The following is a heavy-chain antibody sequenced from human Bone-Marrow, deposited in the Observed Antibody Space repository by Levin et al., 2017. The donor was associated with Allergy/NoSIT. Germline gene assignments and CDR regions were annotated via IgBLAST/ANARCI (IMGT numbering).Heavy chain of an antibody. J-gene: IGHJ4*02. CDR3: AALNYFGSGTHNY. CDR2: IYYRGNT. D-gene: IGHD3-10*01. Sequence: SCTVSDGPITSYYWSWIRQPPGKGLEWIGYIYYRGNTDFNPSLRSRVAMSIDTSKNQFSLRLTSVTAADTAVYYCAALNYFGSGTHNYWGQGTLVTVSS. CDR1: DGPITSYY. V-gene: IGHV4-59*01.